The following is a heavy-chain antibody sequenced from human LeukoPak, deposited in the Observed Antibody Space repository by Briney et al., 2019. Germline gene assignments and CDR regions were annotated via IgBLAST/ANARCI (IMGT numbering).Heavy chain of an antibody. Sequence: SETLSLTCTVSAGSISSTSYSWGWVRQPPGKGLEWIGSIHFSGSTYYNLSLKSRVTVSVDTSRNQFSLKLTSVTAADTAVYHCARYSGSHYAFDIWGQGTMVTVSS. CDR1: AGSISSTSYS. J-gene: IGHJ3*02. CDR2: IHFSGST. D-gene: IGHD1-26*01. CDR3: ARYSGSHYAFDI. V-gene: IGHV4-39*01.